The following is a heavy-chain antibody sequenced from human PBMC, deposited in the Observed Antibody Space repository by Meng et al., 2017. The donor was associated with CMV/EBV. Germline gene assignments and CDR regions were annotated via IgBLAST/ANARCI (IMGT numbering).Heavy chain of an antibody. V-gene: IGHV3-21*01. D-gene: IGHD6-6*01. CDR2: ISSSSSYI. CDR1: GFTFSSYS. J-gene: IGHJ4*02. Sequence: GESLKISCAASGFTFSSYSMNWVRQAPGKGLEWVSCISSSSSYIYYADSVKGRFTISRDNAKNSLYLQMNSLRAEDTAVYYCARERLNQYSSSSPSDYWGQGTMVTVSS. CDR3: ARERLNQYSSSSPSDY.